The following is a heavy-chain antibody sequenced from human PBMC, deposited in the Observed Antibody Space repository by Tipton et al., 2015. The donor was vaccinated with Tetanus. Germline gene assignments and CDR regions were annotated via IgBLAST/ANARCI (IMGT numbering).Heavy chain of an antibody. Sequence: LRLSCTVSGGSISSSSYYWGWIRQPPGKGLEWIGSIYYSGSTYYNPSLKSRATISVDTSKNQFSLKLSSVTAADTAVYYCASPYGDYVWYFDLWGRGTLVTVSS. J-gene: IGHJ2*01. CDR3: ASPYGDYVWYFDL. V-gene: IGHV4-39*01. CDR2: IYYSGST. D-gene: IGHD4-17*01. CDR1: GGSISSSSYY.